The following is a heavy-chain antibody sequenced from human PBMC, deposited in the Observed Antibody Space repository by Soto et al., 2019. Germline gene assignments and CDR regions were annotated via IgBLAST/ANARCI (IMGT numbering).Heavy chain of an antibody. CDR3: ARIQLPYDAFDI. Sequence: GGSLRLSCAASGFTFSSYSMNWVRQAPGKGLEWVSSISSSSSYIYYADSVKGRFTISRDNAKSSLYLQMNSLRAEDTAVYYCARIQLPYDAFDIWGQGTMVTVSS. CDR2: ISSSSSYI. J-gene: IGHJ3*02. V-gene: IGHV3-21*01. D-gene: IGHD6-6*01. CDR1: GFTFSSYS.